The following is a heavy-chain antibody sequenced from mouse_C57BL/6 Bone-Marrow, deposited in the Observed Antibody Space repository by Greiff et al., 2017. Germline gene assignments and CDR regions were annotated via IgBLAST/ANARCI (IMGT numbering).Heavy chain of an antibody. J-gene: IGHJ3*01. V-gene: IGHV1-15*01. D-gene: IGHD2-4*01. CDR3: TSYDYDVSWFAY. Sequence: QVQLQQPGAELVRPGASVTLSCKASGYTFTDYEMHWVKQTPVHGLEWIGAIDPETGGPAYNQKFKGKAILTADKSSSTAYMELRSLTSEDSAVYYCTSYDYDVSWFAYWGQGTLVTVSA. CDR1: GYTFTDYE. CDR2: IDPETGGP.